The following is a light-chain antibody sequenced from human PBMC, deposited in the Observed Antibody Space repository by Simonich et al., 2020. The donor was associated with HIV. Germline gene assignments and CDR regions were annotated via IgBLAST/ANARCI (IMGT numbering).Light chain of an antibody. Sequence: IQLTQSPSSLSASVGDRVTITCRASQGISSALVWYQQKPGKAPKLLIYAASSLQSGVPSRFSGSGSGTDFTLTISSLQPEDFATYYCQQSYSTPYTFGQGTKLEIK. CDR3: QQSYSTPYT. CDR2: AAS. J-gene: IGKJ2*01. CDR1: QGISSA. V-gene: IGKV1-39*01.